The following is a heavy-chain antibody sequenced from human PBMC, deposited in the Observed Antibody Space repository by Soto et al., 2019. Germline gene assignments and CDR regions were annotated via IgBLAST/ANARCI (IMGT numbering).Heavy chain of an antibody. D-gene: IGHD3-10*01. V-gene: IGHV4-39*01. CDR2: IYYSGST. CDR3: AGHLMVRGIY. Sequence: QLQLQESGPGLVKPSETLSLTCTVSGGSISSSSYYWGWIRQPPGKGLEWIGSIYYSGSTYYNPSPMNRVTISVDTYKNQFSLKLSSVTAADTAVYYCAGHLMVRGIYWGQGTLVTVSS. J-gene: IGHJ4*02. CDR1: GGSISSSSYY.